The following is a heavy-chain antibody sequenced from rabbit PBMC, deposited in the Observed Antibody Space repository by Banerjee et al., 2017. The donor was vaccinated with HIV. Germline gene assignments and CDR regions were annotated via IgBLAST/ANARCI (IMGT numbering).Heavy chain of an antibody. CDR2: IYTSSGVT. CDR3: ANTDGSDYIYL. D-gene: IGHD8-1*01. J-gene: IGHJ6*01. V-gene: IGHV1S40*01. CDR1: GFDLSSNYY. Sequence: QSLEESGGDLVKPGASLTLTCTASGFDLSSNYYMCWVRQAPGKGLELIACIYTSSGVTRYANWAKGRFTISKTSSTTVTLQMTSLTAADTATYFCANTDGSDYIYLWGPGTLVTVS.